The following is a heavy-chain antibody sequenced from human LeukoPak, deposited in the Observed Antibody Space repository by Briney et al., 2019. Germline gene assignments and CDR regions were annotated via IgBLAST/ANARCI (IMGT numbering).Heavy chain of an antibody. CDR2: ISYDGSNK. V-gene: IGHV3-30-3*01. D-gene: IGHD3-10*01. CDR3: ARDRITMVRGVITAIFDY. CDR1: GFTFSSYA. Sequence: PGRSLRLSCAASGFTFSSYAMHWVRQAPGKGLEWVAVISYDGSNKYYADSVKGRFTTSRDNSKNTLYLQMNSLRAEDTAVYYCARDRITMVRGVITAIFDYWGQGTLVTVSS. J-gene: IGHJ4*02.